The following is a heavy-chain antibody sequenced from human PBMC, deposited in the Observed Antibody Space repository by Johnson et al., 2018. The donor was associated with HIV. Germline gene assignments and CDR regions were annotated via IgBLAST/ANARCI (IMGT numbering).Heavy chain of an antibody. D-gene: IGHD3-10*01. V-gene: IGHV3-74*01. J-gene: IGHJ3*02. CDR3: ARGDLGSLDI. CDR1: GFTFSSYW. CDR2: IKTDGSNT. Sequence: VQLVESGGGSVQPGGSLRLSCAASGFTFSSYWMHWVRQAPGKGLMWVSNIKTDGSNTNYADSVKGRFTISRDNAKNTVYLQMDSLGDEDMAVYYCARGDLGSLDIWGQGTMVTVSS.